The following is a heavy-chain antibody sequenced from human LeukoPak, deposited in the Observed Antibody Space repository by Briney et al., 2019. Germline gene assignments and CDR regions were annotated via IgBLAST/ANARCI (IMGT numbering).Heavy chain of an antibody. Sequence: PGGSLRLSCEASGFTFSSYWMSWVRQAPGKGLEWVANIKTDGSEKYYVDSVKGRFTISRDNAKNSLYLQMNSLRAEDTALYYCAKGGGYSYGGNWFDPWGQGTLVTVSS. V-gene: IGHV3-7*03. J-gene: IGHJ5*02. CDR1: GFTFSSYW. CDR3: AKGGGYSYGGNWFDP. D-gene: IGHD5-18*01. CDR2: IKTDGSEK.